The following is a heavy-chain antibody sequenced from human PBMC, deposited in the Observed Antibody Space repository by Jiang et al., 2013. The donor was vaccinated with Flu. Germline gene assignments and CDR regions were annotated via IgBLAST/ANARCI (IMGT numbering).Heavy chain of an antibody. CDR2: IYHSGMT. J-gene: IGHJ4*02. CDR3: ARDKMMYYFDSSGPYYFDH. CDR1: GYTINSGYY. Sequence: GSGLVKPLRRTLSLTCAVFGYTINSGYYWGWIRQSPGKGLEWIGSIYHSGMTYYNPSLKSRVTMSVDTSKNQFALKLSSVTAADTAVYYCARDKMMYYFDSSGPYYFDHWGQGILVTVSS. V-gene: IGHV4-38-2*02. D-gene: IGHD3-22*01.